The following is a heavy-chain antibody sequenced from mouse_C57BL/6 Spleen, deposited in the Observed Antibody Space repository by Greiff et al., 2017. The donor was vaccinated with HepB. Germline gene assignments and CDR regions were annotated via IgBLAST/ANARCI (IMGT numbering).Heavy chain of an antibody. CDR1: GYTFTDYY. V-gene: IGHV1-26*01. CDR2: INPNNGGT. J-gene: IGHJ3*01. Sequence: VQLQQSGPELVKPGASVKISCKASGYTFTDYYMNWVKQSHGKSLEWIGDINPNNGGTSYNQKFKGKATLTVDKSSSTAYIELRSLTSEDSAVYYCARTILAYWGQGTLVTVSA. CDR3: ARTILAY.